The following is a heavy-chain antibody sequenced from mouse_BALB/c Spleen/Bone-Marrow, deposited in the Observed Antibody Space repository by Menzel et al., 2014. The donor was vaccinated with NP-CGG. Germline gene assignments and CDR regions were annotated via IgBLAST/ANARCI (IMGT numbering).Heavy chain of an antibody. CDR3: AEITTAAYYVMDY. CDR2: IDPANGNT. CDR1: GFNIEDTY. V-gene: IGHV14-3*02. D-gene: IGHD1-2*01. J-gene: IGHJ4*01. Sequence: EVQVVESGAELVKPGASVKLSCTASGFNIEDTYIHWVKRRPEQGLEWIGRIDPANGNTKYDPKFQGKATITADTSSNTAYLQLSSLTSEDTAVYYCAEITTAAYYVMDYWGQGTSVTVSS.